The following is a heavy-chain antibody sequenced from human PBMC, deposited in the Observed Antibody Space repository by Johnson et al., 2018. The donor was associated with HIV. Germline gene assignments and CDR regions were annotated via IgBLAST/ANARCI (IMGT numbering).Heavy chain of an antibody. CDR3: SREAGAFDI. CDR2: LYSDGGT. CDR1: GITVSSNY. Sequence: VQLVESGGGLAQPGGSLRLSCAASGITVSSNYMSWVRQAPGKGLEWVSVLYSDGGTYYADSVKGRFTISRDNSKNTLYLQMNTLRAEDTAVYYCSREAGAFDIWGQGTMVTVSS. J-gene: IGHJ3*02. V-gene: IGHV3-66*01.